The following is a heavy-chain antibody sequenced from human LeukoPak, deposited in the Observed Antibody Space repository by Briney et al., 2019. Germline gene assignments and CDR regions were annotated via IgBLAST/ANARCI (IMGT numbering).Heavy chain of an antibody. CDR1: GSTFSSYS. CDR2: ISSSSSYI. D-gene: IGHD6-13*01. V-gene: IGHV3-21*01. CDR3: AREHLPGIAAAGTGGY. J-gene: IGHJ4*02. Sequence: PGGSLRLSCAASGSTFSSYSMNWVRQAPGKGLEWVSSISSSSSYIYYADSVKGRFTISRDNAKNSLYLQMNSLRAEDTAVYYCAREHLPGIAAAGTGGYWGQGTLVTVSS.